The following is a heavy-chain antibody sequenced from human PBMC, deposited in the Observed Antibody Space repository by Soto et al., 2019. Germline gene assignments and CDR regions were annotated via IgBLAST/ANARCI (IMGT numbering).Heavy chain of an antibody. CDR2: IWYDGSNK. Sequence: HPGGSLRLSCAASGFTFRSYGMHWVRQAPGKGLEWVSVIWYDGSNKYYADSVKGRFTISRDNSKNTLYLQMNSLRAEDTAVYYCARVRDCWTAGGMEVWGQGTTVTVSS. D-gene: IGHD3-3*01. CDR3: ARVRDCWTAGGMEV. V-gene: IGHV3-33*01. J-gene: IGHJ6*02. CDR1: GFTFRSYG.